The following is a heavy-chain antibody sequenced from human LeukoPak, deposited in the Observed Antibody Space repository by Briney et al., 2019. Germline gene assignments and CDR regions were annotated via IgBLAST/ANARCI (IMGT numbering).Heavy chain of an antibody. CDR2: ISGSSGYI. D-gene: IGHD4-17*01. J-gene: IGHJ4*02. Sequence: GGSLRLSCAASGFTFSHYYMTWVRQAPGKGLEWVSSISGSSGYIFYADSVKGRSTISRDNAKNSLYLQMNSLRAEDTAVYYCGRDLPTVTSIDYWGQGTLVTVSS. V-gene: IGHV3-21*06. CDR1: GFTFSHYY. CDR3: GRDLPTVTSIDY.